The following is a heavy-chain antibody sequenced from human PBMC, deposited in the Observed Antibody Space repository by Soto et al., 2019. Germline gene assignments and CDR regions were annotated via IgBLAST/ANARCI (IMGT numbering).Heavy chain of an antibody. V-gene: IGHV3-23*01. Sequence: EVQLLESGGGLVQPGGSLRLSCAASGFTFSNFDMSWFRQAPGKGLEWVSGISTSGGTTYYADSVKGRFTSSRDNSKNTLYLQMTSLRVKDTAVYYGATATAAPAHWGQGTLVTVSS. J-gene: IGHJ1*01. D-gene: IGHD6-13*01. CDR2: ISTSGGTT. CDR3: ATATAAPAH. CDR1: GFTFSNFD.